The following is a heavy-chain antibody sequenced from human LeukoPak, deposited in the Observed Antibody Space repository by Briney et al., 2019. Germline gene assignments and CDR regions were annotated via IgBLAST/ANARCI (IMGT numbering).Heavy chain of an antibody. CDR3: ASRRGSNRPFDY. CDR1: GFTFSTYS. Sequence: PGGSLRLSCAASGFTFSTYSGNWIPQAPGKGLEWVSSISDDSNYIFYADSVKGRFTISRDNAKNSLYLQMNSLTAEDSAVYYCASRRGSNRPFDYWGQGTLVTVSS. J-gene: IGHJ4*02. V-gene: IGHV3-21*01. CDR2: ISDDSNYI. D-gene: IGHD1-26*01.